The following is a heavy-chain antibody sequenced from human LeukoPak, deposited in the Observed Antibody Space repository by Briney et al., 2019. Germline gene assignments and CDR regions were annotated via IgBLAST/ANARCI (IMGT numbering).Heavy chain of an antibody. CDR2: IWSDGSDK. D-gene: IGHD3-22*01. V-gene: IGHV3-33*01. J-gene: IGHJ4*02. CDR3: VRRGKGTYDFDY. Sequence: GALRLSCAASGFSFSSYGMHWVRQAPGKGLEWVAVIWSDGSDKYYADSVKGRFTISRDNSMNTLYLQMNTLRVEDTAAYYCVRRGKGTYDFDYWGQGTLVTVSS. CDR1: GFSFSSYG.